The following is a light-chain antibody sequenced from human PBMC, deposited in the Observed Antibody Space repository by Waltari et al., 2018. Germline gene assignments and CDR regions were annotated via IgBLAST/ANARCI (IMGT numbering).Light chain of an antibody. CDR1: QSMSSY. CDR2: AAS. CDR3: QQSYSTLYT. Sequence: DIQMNQSPSSLSASVGERFTLTCRASQSMSSYLNLYQQKPGKAPKLLIYAASSLQSGVPSRFSGSGSGTDFTLTISSLQPEDFATYYCQQSYSTLYTFGQGTKLEIK. V-gene: IGKV1-39*01. J-gene: IGKJ2*01.